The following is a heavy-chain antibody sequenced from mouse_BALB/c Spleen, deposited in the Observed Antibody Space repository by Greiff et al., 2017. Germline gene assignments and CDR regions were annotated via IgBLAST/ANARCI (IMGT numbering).Heavy chain of an antibody. D-gene: IGHD2-10*02. J-gene: IGHJ3*01. CDR3: GGGEYGSRFAY. V-gene: IGHV14-3*02. CDR1: GFNIKDTY. CDR2: IDPANGNT. Sequence: EVQLQQSGAELVKPGASVKLSCTASGFNIKDTYMHWVKQRPEQGLEWIGRIDPANGNTKYDPKFQGKATITADTSSNTAYLKLSSLTSEDTAVYYCGGGEYGSRFAYWGQGTLVTVSA.